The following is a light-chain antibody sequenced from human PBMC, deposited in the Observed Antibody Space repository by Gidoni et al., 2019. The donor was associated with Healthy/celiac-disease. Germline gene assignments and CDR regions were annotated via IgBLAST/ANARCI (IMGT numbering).Light chain of an antibody. V-gene: IGKV3-20*01. CDR1: QSVSSCY. J-gene: IGKJ4*01. CDR3: QQYGSSPT. CDR2: GAS. Sequence: EHVLTQSPGTLSLSPGERATLSCRASQSVSSCYLALYQQKPGQPPRLLIYGASSGATGLPDRFSGSGSATDFTLTISRLQPEDFAVYYCQQYGSSPTFGGGTKVEIK.